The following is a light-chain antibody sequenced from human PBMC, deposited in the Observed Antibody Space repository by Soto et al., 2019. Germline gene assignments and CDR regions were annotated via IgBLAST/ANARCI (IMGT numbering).Light chain of an antibody. J-gene: IGKJ1*01. V-gene: IGKV3-15*01. CDR1: QSVSSY. Sequence: EIVLTQSPDTLSLSPGERATLSCRASQSVSSYLAWYQQKPGQAPRLLIYDASIRATGIPARFSGSGSGTEFTLTIGSLQPEDFAVYYCQQSNNWPPWTFGQGTKVDIK. CDR2: DAS. CDR3: QQSNNWPPWT.